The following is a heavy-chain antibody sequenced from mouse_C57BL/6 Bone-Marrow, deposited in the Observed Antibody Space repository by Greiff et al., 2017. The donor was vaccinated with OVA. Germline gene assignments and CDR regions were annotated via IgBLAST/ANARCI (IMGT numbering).Heavy chain of an antibody. D-gene: IGHD2-4*01. CDR3: ARGLRRPDY. J-gene: IGHJ2*01. Sequence: VKLMESGAELARPGASVKLSCKASGYTFTSYGISWVKQRTGQGLEWIGEIYPRSGNTYYNEKFKGKATLTADKSSSTAYMELRSLTSEDSAVYFCARGLRRPDYWGQGTTLTVSS. CDR1: GYTFTSYG. V-gene: IGHV1-81*01. CDR2: IYPRSGNT.